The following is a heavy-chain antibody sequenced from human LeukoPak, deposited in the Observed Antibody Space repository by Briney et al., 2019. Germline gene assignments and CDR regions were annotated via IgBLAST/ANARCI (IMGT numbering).Heavy chain of an antibody. CDR3: ARSRCSSTSCWYYFDY. J-gene: IGHJ4*02. D-gene: IGHD2-2*01. CDR2: LYYSGST. Sequence: SETLSLTCTVSGCSISSHYWSWIRQHPGKGLEWIGDLYYSGSTNYNPSLTSRVTISVDTSKNQFSLKLSSVTAADTAVYYCARSRCSSTSCWYYFDYWGQGTLVTVSS. V-gene: IGHV4-59*11. CDR1: GCSISSHY.